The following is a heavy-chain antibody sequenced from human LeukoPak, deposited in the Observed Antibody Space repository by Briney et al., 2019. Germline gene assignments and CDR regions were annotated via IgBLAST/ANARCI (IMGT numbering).Heavy chain of an antibody. J-gene: IGHJ6*02. Sequence: ASVKVSCKASGYTFTSYGISWVRQAPGQGLEWMGWISAYNGNTSYAQKFQGRVTMTRDTSTSTVYMELSSLRSEDTAVYYCARDRIVGAGPYYYYYGMDVWGQGTTVTVSS. D-gene: IGHD1-26*01. CDR1: GYTFTSYG. CDR2: ISAYNGNT. V-gene: IGHV1-18*01. CDR3: ARDRIVGAGPYYYYYGMDV.